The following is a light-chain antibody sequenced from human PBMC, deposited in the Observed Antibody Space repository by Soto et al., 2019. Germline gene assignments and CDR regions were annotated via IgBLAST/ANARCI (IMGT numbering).Light chain of an antibody. V-gene: IGKV3-15*01. CDR2: GAS. J-gene: IGKJ1*01. CDR1: QSVSSN. Sequence: EIVMTQSPATLSVSPGERATLSCRASQSVSSNLAWYQQKPGQAPRLLIYGASTRATGIPARFSGSGSGTECTLTISSLQYEDFAIYFCQQYNNWPPDRTFGQGTKVEIK. CDR3: QQYNNWPPDRT.